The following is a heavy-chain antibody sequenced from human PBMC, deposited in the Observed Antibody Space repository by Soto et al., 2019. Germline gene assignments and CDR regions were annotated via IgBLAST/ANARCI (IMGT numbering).Heavy chain of an antibody. Sequence: QVHLQQWGAGLLRPSETLSLTCNVSGGSLTGYFWNWIRQPAGRPMEWIGEVNHAGAATYNPSLRSRVTLSVDTSKNQFSLRLASVAATDTALYFCARGYFTRQSLDYWDQGALVTVSS. CDR2: VNHAGAA. V-gene: IGHV4-34*01. J-gene: IGHJ4*02. CDR1: GGSLTGYF. CDR3: ARGYFTRQSLDY.